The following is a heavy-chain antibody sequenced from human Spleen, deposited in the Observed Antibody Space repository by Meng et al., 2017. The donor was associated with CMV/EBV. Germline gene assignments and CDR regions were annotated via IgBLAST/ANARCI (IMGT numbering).Heavy chain of an antibody. CDR3: ATITGTTGWFDP. V-gene: IGHV4-39*01. CDR2: VYWSGST. CDR1: GGSIGSSSFY. D-gene: IGHD1-14*01. Sequence: CTAAGGSIGSSSFYWGWIRQPPGKGLEWIGSVYWSGSTYYNPSLKSRVTISVDTSENQFSLKLSSVTAADTAVYYCATITGTTGWFDPWGQGTLVTVSS. J-gene: IGHJ5*02.